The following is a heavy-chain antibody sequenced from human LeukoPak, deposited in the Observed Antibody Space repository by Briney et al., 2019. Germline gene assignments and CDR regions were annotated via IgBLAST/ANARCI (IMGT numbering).Heavy chain of an antibody. Sequence: SETLSLTCTVSGGSVSDYYWSWIRQSPGKGLEWIGYIYYTGSSSYNPSLRSRVTISADTSKNQFSLKLSSVTAADTAVYYCASRDMIRGGGFDNWGQGILVTVSS. CDR3: ASRDMIRGGGFDN. J-gene: IGHJ4*02. D-gene: IGHD3-10*01. CDR1: GGSVSDYY. V-gene: IGHV4-59*02. CDR2: IYYTGSS.